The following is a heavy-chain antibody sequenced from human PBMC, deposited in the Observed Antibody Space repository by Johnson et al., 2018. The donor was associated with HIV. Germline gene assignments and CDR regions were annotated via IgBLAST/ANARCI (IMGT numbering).Heavy chain of an antibody. J-gene: IGHJ3*02. CDR3: AKEGQLGDAFDS. V-gene: IGHV3-33*06. D-gene: IGHD6-6*01. Sequence: QVQLVESGGGVVHPGRSLRLSCAASGFTFSSYGMHWVRQAPGKGLEWVAVIWYDGSNKYYADSVKGRFTISRDNSENTLYLQMNSLRAEDTAVYYCAKEGQLGDAFDSWGQGTMVTVSS. CDR1: GFTFSSYG. CDR2: IWYDGSNK.